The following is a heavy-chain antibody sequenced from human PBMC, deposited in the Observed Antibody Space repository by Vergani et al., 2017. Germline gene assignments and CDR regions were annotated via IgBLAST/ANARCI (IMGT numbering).Heavy chain of an antibody. J-gene: IGHJ6*03. CDR2: IYHSGST. Sequence: QVKLQESGPGLVKPSETLSLTCVVSGYSISSGYFWGWIRQPPGKGLEWIGNIYHSGSTYYKPSLKSRVTISVDTSKNQFSLKLTSVTAADTAVYFCARASLRALVGYYYYMDVWGKGKTVVVSS. V-gene: IGHV4-38-2*01. D-gene: IGHD3-16*02. CDR1: GYSISSGYF. CDR3: ARASLRALVGYYYYMDV.